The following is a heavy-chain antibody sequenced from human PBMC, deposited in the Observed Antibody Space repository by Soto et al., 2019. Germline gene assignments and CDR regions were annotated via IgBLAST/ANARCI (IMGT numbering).Heavy chain of an antibody. J-gene: IGHJ4*02. CDR2: ISGSGGST. Sequence: GGSLRLSCAASGFTFSSYAMSWVRQAPGKGLEWVSAISGSGGSTYYADSVKGRFTISRDNSKNTLYLQMNSLRAEDTAVYYCAKGNNRGYSYGHFDYWGQGTLVTVSS. CDR3: AKGNNRGYSYGHFDY. CDR1: GFTFSSYA. D-gene: IGHD5-18*01. V-gene: IGHV3-23*01.